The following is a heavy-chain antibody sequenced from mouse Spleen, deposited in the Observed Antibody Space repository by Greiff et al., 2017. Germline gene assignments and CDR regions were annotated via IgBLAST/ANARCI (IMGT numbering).Heavy chain of an antibody. J-gene: IGHJ3*01. CDR2: ISNGGGST. D-gene: IGHD2-2*01. Sequence: EVMLVESGGGLVQPGGSLKLSCATSGFTFSDYYMYWVRQTPEKRLEWVAYISNGGGSTYYPDTVKGRFTISRDNAKNTLYLQMSRLKSEDTAMYYCARQAYGYDGGAWFAYWGQGTLVTVSA. V-gene: IGHV5-12*02. CDR1: GFTFSDYY. CDR3: ARQAYGYDGGAWFAY.